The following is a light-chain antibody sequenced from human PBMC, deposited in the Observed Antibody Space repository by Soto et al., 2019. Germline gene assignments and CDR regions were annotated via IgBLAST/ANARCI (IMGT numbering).Light chain of an antibody. J-gene: IGKJ2*01. CDR2: AAF. CDR1: QSISSY. CDR3: QQSYSTLGYT. Sequence: DIQMTQSPSSLSASVGDRVTITCRASQSISSYLNWYQQKPGKAPKLLIYAAFSLQSGVPSRFSSSRSETDFTLTISSLQPEDFATYYCQQSYSTLGYTFGQGTKLEIK. V-gene: IGKV1-39*01.